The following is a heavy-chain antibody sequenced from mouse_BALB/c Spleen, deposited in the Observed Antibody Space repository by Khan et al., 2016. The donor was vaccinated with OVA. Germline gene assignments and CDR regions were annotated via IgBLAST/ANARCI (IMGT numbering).Heavy chain of an antibody. J-gene: IGHJ3*01. V-gene: IGHV1S81*02. D-gene: IGHD2-1*01. CDR1: GYIFTSYY. CDR3: TRSGYGTFAY. Sequence: QVQLKESGAELVKPGASVKLSCKASGYIFTSYYMYWVKQRPGQGLEWIGEINPNNGDANFNEKLKNKAALTVDTSSNTAYMQLSSLTSEDSAVYHCTRSGYGTFAYWGQGTLVTVSA. CDR2: INPNNGDA.